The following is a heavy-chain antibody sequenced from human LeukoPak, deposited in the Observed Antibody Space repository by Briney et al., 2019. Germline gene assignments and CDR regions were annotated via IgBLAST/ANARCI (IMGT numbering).Heavy chain of an antibody. CDR3: ARGVAAAGMLHYFDY. CDR2: INSDGSST. V-gene: IGHV3-74*01. CDR1: GFTFSSYW. J-gene: IGHJ4*02. Sequence: PGGSLRLSCAASGFTFSSYWMHWVRQAPGKGLVWVSRINSDGSSTSYADSAKGRFTISRDNAKNTLYLQMNSLRAEDMAVYYCARGVAAAGMLHYFDYWGQGTLVTVSS. D-gene: IGHD6-13*01.